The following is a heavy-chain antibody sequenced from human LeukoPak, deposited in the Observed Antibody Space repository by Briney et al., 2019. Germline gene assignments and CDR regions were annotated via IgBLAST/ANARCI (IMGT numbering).Heavy chain of an antibody. Sequence: GGSLRLSCAASGFTFSNYWMSWVRQAPGKGLEWVASINHNGNVNHYVDSVKGRFTISRDNAKNSLYLQMSNLRAEDTAVYFCARGGGLDVWGQGATVTVSS. CDR1: GFTFSNYW. D-gene: IGHD3-16*01. CDR2: INHNGNVN. J-gene: IGHJ6*02. V-gene: IGHV3-7*03. CDR3: ARGGGLDV.